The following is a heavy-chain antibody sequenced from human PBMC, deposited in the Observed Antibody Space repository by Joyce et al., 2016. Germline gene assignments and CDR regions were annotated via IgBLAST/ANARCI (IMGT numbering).Heavy chain of an antibody. CDR2: LSSSSSYI. CDR3: ARSSYTNGIFDY. D-gene: IGHD2-8*01. Sequence: EVQLVESGGGLVKPGGSLRLSCAASGFTFSSYSMSWVRQAPGNGLEWVSSLSSSSSYIQYTDSVKGRFTISRDNAKNSLYLQMNSLRVEDTAVYYCARSSYTNGIFDYWGQGTLVTVSS. V-gene: IGHV3-21*01. CDR1: GFTFSSYS. J-gene: IGHJ4*02.